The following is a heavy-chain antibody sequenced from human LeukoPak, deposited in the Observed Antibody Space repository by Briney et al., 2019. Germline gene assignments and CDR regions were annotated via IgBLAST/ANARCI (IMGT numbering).Heavy chain of an antibody. CDR3: ARSPNYDSWSGFSNWFDP. CDR2: IYYSGST. V-gene: IGHV4-59*08. CDR1: GGSISSYY. D-gene: IGHD3-3*01. J-gene: IGHJ5*02. Sequence: SETLSLTCTVSGGSISSYYWSWIRQPPGKGLEWIGYIYYSGSTNYNPSLKSRVTISVDTSKNQFSLKLSSVTAADTAVYYCARSPNYDSWSGFSNWFDPWGQGTLVTVSS.